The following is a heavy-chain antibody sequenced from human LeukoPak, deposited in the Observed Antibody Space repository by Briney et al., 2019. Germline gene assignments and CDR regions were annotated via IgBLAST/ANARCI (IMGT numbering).Heavy chain of an antibody. V-gene: IGHV3-7*01. Sequence: GGSLRLSCAASGFTFSSYWMSWVREAPGKGLEWVANIKQEGSENYVVDCVTGRLNISRDKPKKSLYLQRDSLRAEDTAVYYCARDRRPQLVGFDPWGQGTLVTVSS. D-gene: IGHD6-13*01. J-gene: IGHJ5*02. CDR2: IKQEGSEN. CDR1: GFTFSSYW. CDR3: ARDRRPQLVGFDP.